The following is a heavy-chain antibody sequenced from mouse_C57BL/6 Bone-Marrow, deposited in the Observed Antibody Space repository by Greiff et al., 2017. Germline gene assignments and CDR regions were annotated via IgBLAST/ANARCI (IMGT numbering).Heavy chain of an antibody. D-gene: IGHD4-1*01. V-gene: IGHV1-61*01. CDR2: IYPSDSET. CDR1: GYTFTSYW. J-gene: IGHJ2*01. CDR3: ARTGTVCDY. Sequence: QVQLQQPGAELVRPGSSVKLSCKASGYTFTSYWMDWVKQRPGQGLEWIGNIYPSDSETHYNQKFKDKATLTVAKSSSTAYMQLSSLTAEDSAVCYCARTGTVCDYWGQGTTLTVSS.